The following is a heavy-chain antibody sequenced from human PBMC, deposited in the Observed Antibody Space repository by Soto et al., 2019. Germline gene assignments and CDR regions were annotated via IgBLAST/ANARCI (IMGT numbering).Heavy chain of an antibody. Sequence: ASETLSLTCTVSGGSISSYYWSWIRQPPGKGLEWIGYIYYSGSTNYNPSLKSRVTISVDTSKNQFSLKLSSVTAADTAAYYCARGTTVVRPRRASFFDYWGQGTLVTVSS. D-gene: IGHD4-17*01. J-gene: IGHJ4*02. CDR1: GGSISSYY. CDR3: ARGTTVVRPRRASFFDY. V-gene: IGHV4-59*01. CDR2: IYYSGST.